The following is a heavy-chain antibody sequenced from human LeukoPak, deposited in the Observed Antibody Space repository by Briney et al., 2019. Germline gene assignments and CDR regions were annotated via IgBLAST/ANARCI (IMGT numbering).Heavy chain of an antibody. CDR3: AKDVWWSVS. J-gene: IGHJ5*02. Sequence: GGSLNLSWLAPGLTFGNHALTGVRQAPGKGLEWVSAISADAVDTFYAPSVKGRFTISRDNSKNTMYLQINSLRAEDTAIYYCAKDVWWSVSWGQGTLVTVSS. CDR2: ISADAVDT. V-gene: IGHV3-23*01. D-gene: IGHD2-8*02. CDR1: GLTFGNHA.